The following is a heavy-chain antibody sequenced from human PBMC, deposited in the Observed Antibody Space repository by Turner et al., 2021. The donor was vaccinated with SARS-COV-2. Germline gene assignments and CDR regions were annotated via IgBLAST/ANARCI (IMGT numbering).Heavy chain of an antibody. V-gene: IGHV3-7*03. CDR1: GFTFSSYW. Sequence: EVQLVESGRGLVQPGGSLRLSCAASGFTFSSYWMSWVRQAPGKGVGWVANIKQDGSEKYYVDTVKGRFTISRDNAKNSLYLQMNSLRAEDTAVYYCARLHTSSWYFDYWGQGTLVTVSS. D-gene: IGHD6-13*01. CDR3: ARLHTSSWYFDY. CDR2: IKQDGSEK. J-gene: IGHJ4*02.